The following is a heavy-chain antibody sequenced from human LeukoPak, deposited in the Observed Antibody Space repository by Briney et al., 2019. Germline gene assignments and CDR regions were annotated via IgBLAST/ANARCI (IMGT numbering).Heavy chain of an antibody. CDR2: IRYDGSNK. CDR1: GFTFSSYG. D-gene: IGHD3-22*01. CDR3: AKASLLQYYYDSSGFYY. V-gene: IGHV3-30*02. Sequence: GGSLRLSCAASGFTFSSYGMHWVRQAPGKGLEWVAFIRYDGSNKYYADSVKGRFTISRDNSKNTLYLQMNSLRAEDTAVYYCAKASLLQYYYDSSGFYYWGQGTLVTVSS. J-gene: IGHJ4*02.